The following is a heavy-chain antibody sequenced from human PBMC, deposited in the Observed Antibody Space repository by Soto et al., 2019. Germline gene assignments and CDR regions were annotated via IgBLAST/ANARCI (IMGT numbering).Heavy chain of an antibody. CDR2: IVVGSGNT. CDR1: GFTFTSSA. Sequence: SVKVSCKASGFTFTSSAMQCVRQARGQRLEWIGWIVVGSGNTNYAQKFQERVTITRDMSTSTAYMELSSLRSEDTAVYYCAAKGTPYGGYPFDYWGQGTLVTVSS. CDR3: AAKGTPYGGYPFDY. D-gene: IGHD5-12*01. J-gene: IGHJ4*02. V-gene: IGHV1-58*02.